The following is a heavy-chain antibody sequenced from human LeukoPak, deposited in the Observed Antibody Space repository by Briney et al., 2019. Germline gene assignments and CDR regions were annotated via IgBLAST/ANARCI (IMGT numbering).Heavy chain of an antibody. CDR2: ISSRSNYI. D-gene: IGHD3-10*01. V-gene: IGHV3-21*01. J-gene: IGHJ4*02. CDR1: GFNFSTYT. Sequence: GGSLRLSCEVSGFNFSTYTMNWVRQSPRKGLEWVASISSRSNYIYYAESLKGRLTISRDNAKNSLYLQMNSLRAEDTAVYYCARDAYYSGSGIYSKWGQGTLVTVSS. CDR3: ARDAYYSGSGIYSK.